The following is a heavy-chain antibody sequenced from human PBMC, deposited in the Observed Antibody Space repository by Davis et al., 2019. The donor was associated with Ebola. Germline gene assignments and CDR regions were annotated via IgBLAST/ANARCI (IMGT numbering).Heavy chain of an antibody. CDR2: IKSKTNGGTA. CDR1: GFTFSNAW. CDR3: TTDLAMNIVLVGGATRLDY. J-gene: IGHJ4*02. V-gene: IGHV3-15*01. Sequence: GESLKISCAASGFTFSNAWMSWVRQAPGKGLEWIGRIKSKTNGGTAHYAAPLKGRFTISRDDSKNTLYLQMNSLKAEDTAVYYCTTDLAMNIVLVGGATRLDYWGQGTLVTVSS. D-gene: IGHD2-15*01.